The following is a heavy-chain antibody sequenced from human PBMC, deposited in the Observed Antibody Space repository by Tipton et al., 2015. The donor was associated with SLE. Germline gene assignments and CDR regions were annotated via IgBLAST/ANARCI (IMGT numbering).Heavy chain of an antibody. CDR1: GGSFTAYY. J-gene: IGHJ3*02. CDR2: ITHSAST. V-gene: IGHV4-34*01. Sequence: TLSLTCAVCGGSFTAYYLSWIRQPPGKGLVWIGEITHSASTNYNPSLKSRVTISVDTSKNQFSLKLSSVTAAETAVYYCARQRFLEEEAAFDIWGQGTMVTAS. CDR3: ARQRFLEEEAAFDI. D-gene: IGHD3-3*01.